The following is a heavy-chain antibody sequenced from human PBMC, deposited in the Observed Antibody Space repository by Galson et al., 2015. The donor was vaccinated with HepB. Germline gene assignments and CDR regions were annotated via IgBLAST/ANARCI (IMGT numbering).Heavy chain of an antibody. CDR1: GYTFTSYD. D-gene: IGHD2-2*01. CDR3: AREYCSSTSCSYNWFDP. J-gene: IGHJ5*02. V-gene: IGHV1-8*01. CDR2: MNPNSGNT. Sequence: VKVSCKASGYTFTSYDINWVRQATGQGLEWMGWMNPNSGNTGYAQKFQGRVTMTRNTSISTAYMELSSLRSEDTAVYYCAREYCSSTSCSYNWFDPWGQGTLVTVSS.